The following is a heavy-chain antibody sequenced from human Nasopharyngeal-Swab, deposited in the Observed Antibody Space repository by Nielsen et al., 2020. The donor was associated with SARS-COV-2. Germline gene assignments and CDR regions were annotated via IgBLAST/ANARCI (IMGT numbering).Heavy chain of an antibody. CDR3: AIMKLGSTLVGMDV. D-gene: IGHD3-16*01. Sequence: SETLSLTCTASGGSINSLYWNWIRQPPGKGLEWIGYIYYTGDTNYNPSLKSRVTISVDTSKNQFSLKLKSVTAADTAVYYCAIMKLGSTLVGMDVWGQGSTVTVSS. J-gene: IGHJ6*02. V-gene: IGHV4-59*01. CDR1: GGSINSLY. CDR2: IYYTGDT.